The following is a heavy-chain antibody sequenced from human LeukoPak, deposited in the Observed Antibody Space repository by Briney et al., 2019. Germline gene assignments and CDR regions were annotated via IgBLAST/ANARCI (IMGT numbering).Heavy chain of an antibody. CDR3: ARETVFGVVIPTYFFDY. Sequence: TGGSLRLSCAASGFTFSSYWMSWVRQAPGKGLEWVANIKKDGSEEYYVDSVKGRFIISRDNAKNSLHLQMNSLRAEDTAVYYCARETVFGVVIPTYFFDYWGQGTLVTVSS. CDR1: GFTFSSYW. D-gene: IGHD3-3*01. CDR2: IKKDGSEE. J-gene: IGHJ4*02. V-gene: IGHV3-7*01.